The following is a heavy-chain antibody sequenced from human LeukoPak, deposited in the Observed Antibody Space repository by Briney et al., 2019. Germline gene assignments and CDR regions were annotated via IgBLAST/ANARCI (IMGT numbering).Heavy chain of an antibody. CDR3: ARALFGSSGWYYFDY. J-gene: IGHJ4*02. V-gene: IGHV3-48*02. CDR2: ISSSSSTI. Sequence: LRLSCAASGFAFSSYSMNWVRQAPGKGLEWVSYISSSSSTIYYADSVKGRFTISRDNAKNSLYLQMNSLRDEDTAVYYCARALFGSSGWYYFDYWGQGTLVTVSS. CDR1: GFAFSSYS. D-gene: IGHD6-19*01.